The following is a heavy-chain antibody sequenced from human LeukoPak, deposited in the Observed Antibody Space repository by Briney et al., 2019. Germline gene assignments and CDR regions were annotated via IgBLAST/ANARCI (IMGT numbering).Heavy chain of an antibody. Sequence: PGGSLRLSCAASGFTFSSYSMNWVRQAPGKGLEWVSYISSSSSTIYYADSVKGRFTISRDNAKNSLYLQMNSLRAEDTAVYYCARAAKYYYDSSGYYSDAFDIWGQGTMVTVSS. CDR1: GFTFSSYS. V-gene: IGHV3-48*01. J-gene: IGHJ3*02. D-gene: IGHD3-22*01. CDR2: ISSSSSTI. CDR3: ARAAKYYYDSSGYYSDAFDI.